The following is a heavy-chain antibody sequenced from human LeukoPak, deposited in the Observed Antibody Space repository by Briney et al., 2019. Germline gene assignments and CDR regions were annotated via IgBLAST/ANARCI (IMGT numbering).Heavy chain of an antibody. CDR3: AREARGSGRDFDY. D-gene: IGHD1-26*01. V-gene: IGHV3-11*01. J-gene: IGHJ4*02. CDR1: GFSFSDFY. Sequence: GGSLRLSCAASGFSFSDFYMSWIRQAPGMGLEWISYIGTRSNPIYYADSVKGRFTISRDDAKNALYLQMNSLRDEDTAVYFCAREARGSGRDFDYWGQGILVTVSS. CDR2: IGTRSNPI.